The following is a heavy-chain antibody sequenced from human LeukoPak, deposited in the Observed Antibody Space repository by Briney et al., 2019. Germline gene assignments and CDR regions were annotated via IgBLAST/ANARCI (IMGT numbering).Heavy chain of an antibody. CDR2: IYYSGST. CDR1: GGSISSSSYY. V-gene: IGHV4-39*01. Sequence: PSETLPLTCTVSGGSISSSSYYWGWIRQPPGKGLEWIGSIYYSGSTYYNPSLKSRVTISVDTSKNQFSLKLSSVTAADTAVYYCARHLVLFWFDPWGQGTLVTVSS. J-gene: IGHJ5*02. D-gene: IGHD3-10*02. CDR3: ARHLVLFWFDP.